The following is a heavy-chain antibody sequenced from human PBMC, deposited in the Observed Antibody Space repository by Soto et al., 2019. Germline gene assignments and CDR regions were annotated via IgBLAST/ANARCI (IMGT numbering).Heavy chain of an antibody. J-gene: IGHJ1*01. D-gene: IGHD3-22*01. CDR3: TTTYYYDSSGYSLAEYFQH. V-gene: IGHV3-15*01. CDR1: GFTFSNAW. CDR2: IKSKTDGGTT. Sequence: EVQLVESGGGLVKPGGSLRLSCAASGFTFSNAWMSWVRQAPGKGLEWVGRIKSKTDGGTTDYAAPVKGRFTISRDDSKNTLYLQMNSLKTEDTAVYYCTTTYYYDSSGYSLAEYFQHWGQGTLVTVSS.